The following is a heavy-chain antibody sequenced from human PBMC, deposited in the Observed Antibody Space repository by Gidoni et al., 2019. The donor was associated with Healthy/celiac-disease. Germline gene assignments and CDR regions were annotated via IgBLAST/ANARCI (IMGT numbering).Heavy chain of an antibody. CDR3: ARHPVLAQYYYSLGWFDP. V-gene: IGHV4-39*01. J-gene: IGHJ5*02. CDR2: ST. Sequence: STYYNPSLKSRVTISVDTSKNQFSLKLSSVTAADTAVYYCARHPVLAQYYYSLGWFDPWGQGTLVTVSS. D-gene: IGHD3-10*01.